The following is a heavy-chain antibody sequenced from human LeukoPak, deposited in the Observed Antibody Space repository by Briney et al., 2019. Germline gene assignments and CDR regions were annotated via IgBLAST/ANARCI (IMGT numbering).Heavy chain of an antibody. CDR1: GGTFSSYA. CDR3: ARRYSSGWYGWFDP. D-gene: IGHD6-19*01. V-gene: IGHV1-69*01. Sequence: SVKVPCKASGGTFSSYAISWVRQAPGQGLEWMGGIIPIFGTANYAQKFQGRVTITADESTSTAYMELSSLRSEDTAVYYCARRYSSGWYGWFDPWGQGTLVTVSS. J-gene: IGHJ5*02. CDR2: IIPIFGTA.